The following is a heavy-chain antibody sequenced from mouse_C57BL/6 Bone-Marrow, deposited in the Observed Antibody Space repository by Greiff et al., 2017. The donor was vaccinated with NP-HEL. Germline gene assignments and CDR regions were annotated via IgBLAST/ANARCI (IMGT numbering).Heavy chain of an antibody. D-gene: IGHD2-4*01. CDR2: IYPRDGST. CDR1: GYTFTDHT. J-gene: IGHJ3*01. Sequence: VQLQQSDAELVKPGASVKISCKVSGYTFTDHTIHWMKQRPEQGLEWIGYIYPRDGSTKYNEKFKGKATLTADKSSSTAYMQLNSLTSEDSAVYFCARNIYYDYDGRPFAYWGQGTLVTVSA. V-gene: IGHV1-78*01. CDR3: ARNIYYDYDGRPFAY.